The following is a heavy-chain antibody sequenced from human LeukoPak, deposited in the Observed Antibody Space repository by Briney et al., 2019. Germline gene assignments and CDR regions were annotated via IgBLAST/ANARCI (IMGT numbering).Heavy chain of an antibody. D-gene: IGHD3-16*01. CDR2: IYTSGST. J-gene: IGHJ4*02. Sequence: SETLSLTCTVSGGAISSYHWSWIRQPAGKGLEWIGRIYTSGSTNYNPSLKSRVTMSADTSKNQFSLKLSSVTAADTAVYYCARVGDYALKDWGQGTLVTVSS. CDR1: GGAISSYH. CDR3: ARVGDYALKD. V-gene: IGHV4-4*07.